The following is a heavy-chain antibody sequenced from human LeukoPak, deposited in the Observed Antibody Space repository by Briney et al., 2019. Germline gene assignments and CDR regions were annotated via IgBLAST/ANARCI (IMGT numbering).Heavy chain of an antibody. D-gene: IGHD6-6*01. V-gene: IGHV3-21*01. CDR2: ISGTSTNI. J-gene: IGHJ4*02. Sequence: GGSLRLSCAASGFSFSDYRMNWVRQAPGKGLEWVSSISGTSTNIYYADSVKGRFTISRDNAKNSVYLQMNSLRAEDTAVYYCARDDPSMIAALHYWGQGTLVTVSS. CDR1: GFSFSDYR. CDR3: ARDDPSMIAALHY.